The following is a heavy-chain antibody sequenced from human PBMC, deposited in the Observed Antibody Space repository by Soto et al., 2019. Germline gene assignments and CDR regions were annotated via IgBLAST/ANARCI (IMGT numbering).Heavy chain of an antibody. D-gene: IGHD6-6*01. Sequence: GASVKVSCKASGVTFSSYAISWVRQAPGQGLEWMGGIIPIFGTANYAQKFQGRVTITADESTSTAYMELSSLRSEDTAVYYCARLYSSSSSSGYWGQGTLVTVSS. CDR2: IIPIFGTA. CDR1: GVTFSSYA. CDR3: ARLYSSSSSSGY. V-gene: IGHV1-69*13. J-gene: IGHJ4*02.